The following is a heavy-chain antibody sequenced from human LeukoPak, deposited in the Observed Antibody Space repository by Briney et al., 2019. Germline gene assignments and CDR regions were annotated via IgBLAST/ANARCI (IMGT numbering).Heavy chain of an antibody. Sequence: SETLSLTCTVSGDSIRSYYWSWIRQPPGKGLEWIGHIDNSGSTNRHPSLRSRVTISVDTSKNQFSLKLSSVTAADTAVYFCARDRAYVLGKNWFDPWGQGTQVTVSS. CDR1: GDSIRSYY. J-gene: IGHJ5*02. V-gene: IGHV4-59*01. CDR2: IDNSGST. CDR3: ARDRAYVLGKNWFDP. D-gene: IGHD3/OR15-3a*01.